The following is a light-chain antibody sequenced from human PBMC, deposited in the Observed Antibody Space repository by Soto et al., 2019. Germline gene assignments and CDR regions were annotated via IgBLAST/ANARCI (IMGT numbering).Light chain of an antibody. CDR3: QQYSDAPHT. Sequence: EIVLTQSPASLSLSPGERATLSCRASQSVDSYLVWYQQKPGQAPRLLIYGSSSRAAGIPDRFRGSGTGTDFTLTIRRLEPEEFGVYYCQQYSDAPHTFGLGAKVDIK. CDR1: QSVDSY. CDR2: GSS. V-gene: IGKV3-20*01. J-gene: IGKJ2*01.